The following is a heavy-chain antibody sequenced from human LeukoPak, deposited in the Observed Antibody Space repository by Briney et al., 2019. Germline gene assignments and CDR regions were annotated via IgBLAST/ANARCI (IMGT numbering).Heavy chain of an antibody. CDR3: ASDVSAGADY. CDR1: GDSVSSNIAA. D-gene: IGHD6-13*01. J-gene: IGHJ4*02. Sequence: SQTLSLTCAISGDSVSSNIAAWNWIRQSPSRGIEWLGRTYYRSKWTYEYAVSVKSRISINADTSKNQFSLHLRSVSPEDTALYYCASDVSAGADYWGQGTLVTVSS. V-gene: IGHV6-1*01. CDR2: TYYRSKWTY.